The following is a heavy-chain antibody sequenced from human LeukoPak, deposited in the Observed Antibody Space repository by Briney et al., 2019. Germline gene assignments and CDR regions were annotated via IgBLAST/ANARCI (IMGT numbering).Heavy chain of an antibody. CDR2: ISYDGSNK. D-gene: IGHD5-12*01. CDR3: AREILRGYSGYDQIDY. V-gene: IGHV3-30*04. Sequence: GGSLRLPCAASGLTFSSYAMHWVRQAPGKGLEWVAVISYDGSNKYYADSVKGRFTISRDNSKNTLYLQMNSLRAEDTAVYYCAREILRGYSGYDQIDYWGQGTLVTVSS. J-gene: IGHJ4*02. CDR1: GLTFSSYA.